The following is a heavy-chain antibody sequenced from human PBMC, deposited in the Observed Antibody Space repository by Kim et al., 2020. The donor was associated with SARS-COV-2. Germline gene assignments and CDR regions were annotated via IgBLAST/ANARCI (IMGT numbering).Heavy chain of an antibody. Sequence: ASVKVSCKASGYTFTGYYMHWVRQAPGQGLEWMGRINPNSGGTNYAQQFQGRVTMTRDTSISTAYMELSRLRSDDTAVYYCAADILLSGIGLDFWGQGTLVTVSS. CDR3: AADILLSGIGLDF. CDR2: INPNSGGT. J-gene: IGHJ4*02. V-gene: IGHV1-2*06. CDR1: GYTFTGYY. D-gene: IGHD1-26*01.